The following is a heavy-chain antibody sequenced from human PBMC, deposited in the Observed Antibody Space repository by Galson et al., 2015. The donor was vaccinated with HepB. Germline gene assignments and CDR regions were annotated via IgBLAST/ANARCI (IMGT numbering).Heavy chain of an antibody. CDR3: ARGRIAALSSRPYYYYYYGMDV. J-gene: IGHJ6*02. CDR1: GGSFSGYY. CDR2: INHSGST. D-gene: IGHD6-6*01. V-gene: IGHV4-34*01. Sequence: ETLSLTCAVYGGSFSGYYWSWIRQPPGKGLEWIGEINHSGSTNYNPSLKSRVTISVDTSKNQFSLKLSSVTAADTAVYYCARGRIAALSSRPYYYYYYGMDVWGQGTTVTVSS.